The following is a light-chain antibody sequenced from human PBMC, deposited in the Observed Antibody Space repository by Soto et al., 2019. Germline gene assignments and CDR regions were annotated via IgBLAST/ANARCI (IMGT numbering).Light chain of an antibody. CDR2: EVS. CDR1: SSDVGGYNY. Sequence: QSALTQPACVSGSPGQSITISCTGTSSDVGGYNYVSWYQQHPDKAPKLMIYEVSNRPSGVSNRFSGSKSGNTASLTISGLQAEDEADYYCNSYTTSDTWVFGGGTKVTVL. CDR3: NSYTTSDTWV. J-gene: IGLJ3*02. V-gene: IGLV2-14*01.